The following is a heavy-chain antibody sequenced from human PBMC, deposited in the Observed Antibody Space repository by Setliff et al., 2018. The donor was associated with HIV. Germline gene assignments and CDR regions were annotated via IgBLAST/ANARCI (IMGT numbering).Heavy chain of an antibody. CDR2: IHHTGYI. Sequence: SETLSLTCAVYGGPSTDHYWNWIRQSPGMGLEWIAEIHHTGYINYNPSLRSRVSVSRDMSKNHFSLNLKSVTAADTAIYYCARGLTAPAAAGSWGQGMLVTVSS. CDR1: GGPSTDHY. CDR3: ARGLTAPAAAGS. D-gene: IGHD6-13*01. V-gene: IGHV4-34*01. J-gene: IGHJ5*02.